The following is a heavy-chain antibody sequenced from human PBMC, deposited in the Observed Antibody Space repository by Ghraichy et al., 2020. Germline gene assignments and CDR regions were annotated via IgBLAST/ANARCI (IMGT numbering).Heavy chain of an antibody. CDR2: IYPGDSDT. J-gene: IGHJ3*02. Sequence: GESLNISCKGSGYSFTSYWIGWVRQMPGKGLEWMGIIYPGDSDTRYSPSFQGQVTISADKSISTAYLQWSSLKASDTAMYYCARHRLEYSIDDAFDIWGQGTMVTVSS. D-gene: IGHD6-6*01. CDR1: GYSFTSYW. CDR3: ARHRLEYSIDDAFDI. V-gene: IGHV5-51*01.